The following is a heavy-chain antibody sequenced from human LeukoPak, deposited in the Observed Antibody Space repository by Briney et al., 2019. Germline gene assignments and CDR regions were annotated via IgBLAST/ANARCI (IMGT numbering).Heavy chain of an antibody. V-gene: IGHV1-18*01. Sequence: ASVKVSFKASGYTFTSCGISWVRQAPGQGLEWMGWISAYNGNTNYAQKLQGRVTMTTDTSTSTAYMELRSLRSDDTAVYYCARGEFDSSGYYLEFDPWGQGTLVTVSS. CDR1: GYTFTSCG. J-gene: IGHJ5*02. CDR3: ARGEFDSSGYYLEFDP. CDR2: ISAYNGNT. D-gene: IGHD3-22*01.